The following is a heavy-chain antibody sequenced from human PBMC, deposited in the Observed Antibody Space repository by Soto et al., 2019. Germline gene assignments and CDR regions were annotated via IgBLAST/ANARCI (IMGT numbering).Heavy chain of an antibody. CDR3: ARVASEYSSSSQGAFDI. Sequence: ASVKVSCKASGYTFTSYYMHWVRQAPGQGLEWMGIINPSGGSTSYAQKFQGRVTMTRDTSTSTVYMELSSLRSEDTAVYYCARVASEYSSSSQGAFDIWGQGTMVTVSS. J-gene: IGHJ3*02. CDR2: INPSGGST. D-gene: IGHD6-6*01. V-gene: IGHV1-46*03. CDR1: GYTFTSYY.